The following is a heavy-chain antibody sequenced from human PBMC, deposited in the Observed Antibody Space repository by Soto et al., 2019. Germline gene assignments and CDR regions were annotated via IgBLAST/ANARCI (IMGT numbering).Heavy chain of an antibody. J-gene: IGHJ4*02. Sequence: SETLSLTCAVSGGSISSGGYSWSWIRQPPGKGLEWIGYIYHSGSTYYNPSLKSRVTISVDRSKNQFSLKLSSVTAADTAVYYCARADYGGNSYYFDYWGQGTLVTSPQ. CDR2: IYHSGST. V-gene: IGHV4-30-2*01. CDR3: ARADYGGNSYYFDY. CDR1: GGSISSGGYS. D-gene: IGHD4-17*01.